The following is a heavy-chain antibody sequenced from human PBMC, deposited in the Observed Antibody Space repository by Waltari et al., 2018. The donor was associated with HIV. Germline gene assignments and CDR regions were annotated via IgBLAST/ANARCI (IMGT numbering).Heavy chain of an antibody. V-gene: IGHV3-48*01. CDR1: VFTFSTYS. CDR2: ISGSRFTI. CDR3: ARDRGVVTPNYGMDV. D-gene: IGHD2-21*02. Sequence: EVQLVVSGGGLVQPGGFLSLSCAASVFTFSTYSMNWVRQAPGKGLEWVSHISGSRFTIYYADSVKGRFTISRDNAKNSLYLQMNSLRAEDTAVYYCARDRGVVTPNYGMDVWGQGTTVTVSS. J-gene: IGHJ6*02.